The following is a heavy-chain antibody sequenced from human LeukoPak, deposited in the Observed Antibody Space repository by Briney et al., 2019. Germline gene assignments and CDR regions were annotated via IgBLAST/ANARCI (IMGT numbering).Heavy chain of an antibody. CDR3: ARDVDLDY. CDR1: GFTFSRYW. V-gene: IGHV3-7*01. J-gene: IGHJ4*02. Sequence: PGGSLRLSCAASGFTFSRYWKNWVRQAPGRGVGWVAYIKVDGGEKYFVDSVRGGFTIYRDNAKNSLYLQMNSLRAEETAVYYCARDVDLDYWGQGTLVTVSS. CDR2: IKVDGGEK. D-gene: IGHD5-12*01.